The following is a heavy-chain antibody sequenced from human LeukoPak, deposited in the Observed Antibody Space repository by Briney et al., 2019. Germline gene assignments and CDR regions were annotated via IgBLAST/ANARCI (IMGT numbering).Heavy chain of an antibody. D-gene: IGHD2-2*01. V-gene: IGHV3-48*01. CDR3: ARDTKYAFDN. Sequence: GGSLRLSCAASGFTFSSYSMNWVRQAPGKGLEWISYIGISSGNTKYADSVKGRFTISGDKAKNTVYLQMNSLRVEDTAVYYCARDTKYAFDNWGQGTLVTVSS. J-gene: IGHJ4*02. CDR1: GFTFSSYS. CDR2: IGISSGNT.